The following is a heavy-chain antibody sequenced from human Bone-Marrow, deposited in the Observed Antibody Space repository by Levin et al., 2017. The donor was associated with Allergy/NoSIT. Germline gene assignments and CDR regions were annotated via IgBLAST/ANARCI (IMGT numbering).Heavy chain of an antibody. CDR3: AKDVVLSSNDPFDV. V-gene: IGHV3-23*01. D-gene: IGHD2/OR15-2a*01. CDR2: ISGSGSSP. J-gene: IGHJ3*01. Sequence: GGSLRLSCEASGFTFRSYVMSWVRQAPGKGLEWVAAISGSGSSPYYAESVKGRFIISRDNAKNTLYLEMNSLRVEDTALYYCAKDVVLSSNDPFDVWGQGTMVTVSS. CDR1: GFTFRSYV.